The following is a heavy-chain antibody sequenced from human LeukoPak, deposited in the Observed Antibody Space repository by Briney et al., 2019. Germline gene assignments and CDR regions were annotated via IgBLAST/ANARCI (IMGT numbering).Heavy chain of an antibody. V-gene: IGHV2-5*02. CDR1: GFSLSTRGVG. J-gene: IGHJ4*02. CDR3: AHKISRVVGYYFDY. D-gene: IGHD3-10*01. CDR2: IYWDDDK. Sequence: SGPTLVNPTQPLTLTCTFSGFSLSTRGVGVCWIRQPSVKALEWLALIYWDDDKRYSPSLKSRLTITKDPSKNQVVLTMTNMDPVDTATYYCAHKISRVVGYYFDYWGQGTLVTVSS.